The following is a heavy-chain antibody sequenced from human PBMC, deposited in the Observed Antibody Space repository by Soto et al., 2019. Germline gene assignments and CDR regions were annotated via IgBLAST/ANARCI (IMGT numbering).Heavy chain of an antibody. CDR1: GCSISSSSYY. D-gene: IGHD6-13*01. J-gene: IGHJ4*02. Sequence: QLQLQESGPGLVKPSETLSLTCTVSGCSISSSSYYWGWIRQPPGKGLEWIGTIYYSGSTYYNPSLKSRVTIALDTSKNQFSLKLSSVTAADTAVYYCARRRSSSNWNSWGQGTLVTVS. CDR2: IYYSGST. V-gene: IGHV4-39*01. CDR3: ARRRSSSNWNS.